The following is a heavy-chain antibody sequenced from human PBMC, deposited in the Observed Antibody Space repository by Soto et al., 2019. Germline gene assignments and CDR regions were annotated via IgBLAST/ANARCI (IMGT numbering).Heavy chain of an antibody. D-gene: IGHD5-12*01. CDR1: GFTFSSYG. CDR2: IWYDGSNK. J-gene: IGHJ6*03. CDR3: ARICDGYSGPYMDV. Sequence: GGSLRLSCAASGFTFSSYGMHWVRQAPGKGLEWVAVIWYDGSNKYYADSVKGRFTISRDNSKNTRYLQMNSLRAEDTAVYYCARICDGYSGPYMDVWGKGTTVTVSS. V-gene: IGHV3-33*01.